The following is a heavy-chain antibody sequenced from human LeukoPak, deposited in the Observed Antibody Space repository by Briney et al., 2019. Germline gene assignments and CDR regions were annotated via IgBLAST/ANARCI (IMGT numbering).Heavy chain of an antibody. J-gene: IGHJ5*02. V-gene: IGHV4-59*01. CDR1: GGSISSYY. Sequence: WETLSLTCTVSGGSISSYYWSWIRQPPGKGLGWIGNIYYSGNSNYKPSLNGRVTISVDTTKNQFSLRLSSVTAADTAIYYCARDLGYCSTTSCYAWFDPWGQGTIVTVSS. D-gene: IGHD2-2*01. CDR2: IYYSGNS. CDR3: ARDLGYCSTTSCYAWFDP.